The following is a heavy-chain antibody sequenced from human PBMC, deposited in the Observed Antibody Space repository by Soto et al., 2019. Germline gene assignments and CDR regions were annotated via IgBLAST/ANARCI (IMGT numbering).Heavy chain of an antibody. J-gene: IGHJ6*02. CDR1: GYTFTSYG. D-gene: IGHD3-9*01. CDR2: ISAYNGNT. Sequence: QVQLVQSGAEGKKPGASVKVSCKASGYTFTSYGFGCVRQAPGQGLEWMGWISAYNGNTNYAQKLQGRVTMTTDTATSTAYMELRSLRSDDTAVYYCARVPPYYDILTGYFSTYYYYYGMDVWGQGTTVTVSS. CDR3: ARVPPYYDILTGYFSTYYYYYGMDV. V-gene: IGHV1-18*01.